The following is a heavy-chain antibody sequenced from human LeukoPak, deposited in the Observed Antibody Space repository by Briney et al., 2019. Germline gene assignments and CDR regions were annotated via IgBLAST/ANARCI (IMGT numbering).Heavy chain of an antibody. CDR1: GFTFSNYW. Sequence: GGSLRLSCEGSGFTFSNYWMGWVRQAPGKGLQWVANIKTDGSEKYYVDSVKGRFTISRDNAKNSLFLQMNSLRAEDTAVYYCARDNWFDPWGQGTLVTVSS. J-gene: IGHJ5*02. V-gene: IGHV3-7*01. CDR3: ARDNWFDP. CDR2: IKTDGSEK.